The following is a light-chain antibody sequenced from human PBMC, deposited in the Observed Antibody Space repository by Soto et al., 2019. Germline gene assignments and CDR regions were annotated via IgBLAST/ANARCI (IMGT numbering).Light chain of an antibody. CDR1: QTTSSW. V-gene: IGKV1-5*03. Sequence: DIQMTQSPSTLSGSVGDRVTITCRASQTTSSWLAWYQQKPGKAPKLLIYKASTLKSGVPSRFSGSGSGTEFTLTISSLQPDDFATYYCQHYNSYSGAFGQGTKV. CDR2: KAS. J-gene: IGKJ1*01. CDR3: QHYNSYSGA.